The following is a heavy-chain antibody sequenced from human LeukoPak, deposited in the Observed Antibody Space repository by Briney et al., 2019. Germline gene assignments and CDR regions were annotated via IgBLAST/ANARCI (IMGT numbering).Heavy chain of an antibody. J-gene: IGHJ6*02. V-gene: IGHV3-23*01. CDR2: ISGSGGST. D-gene: IGHD3-22*01. CDR1: GFTFSSYA. CDR3: AKGTYYYDSSGYWPISHYGMDV. Sequence: PGGSLRLSCAASGFTFSSYAMSGVRQAPGKGLEWVSAISGSGGSTYYADSVKGRFTISRDNSKNTLYLQMNSLRAEDTAVYYCAKGTYYYDSSGYWPISHYGMDVWGHGTTVTVSS.